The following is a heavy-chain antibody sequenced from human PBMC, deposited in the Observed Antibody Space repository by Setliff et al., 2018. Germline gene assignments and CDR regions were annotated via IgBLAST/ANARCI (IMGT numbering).Heavy chain of an antibody. CDR2: IIPIFGTA. CDR3: ARSPFPVDTVMVTTFDS. CDR1: GGTFSSYA. V-gene: IGHV1-69*13. D-gene: IGHD5-18*01. Sequence: SVKVSCKASGGTFSSYAISWVRQAPGQGLEWMGGIIPIFGTANYAQKFRGRVTITADESTSTAYMELSSLRSEDTAVYYCARSPFPVDTVMVTTFDSWGQGTLVTVSS. J-gene: IGHJ4*02.